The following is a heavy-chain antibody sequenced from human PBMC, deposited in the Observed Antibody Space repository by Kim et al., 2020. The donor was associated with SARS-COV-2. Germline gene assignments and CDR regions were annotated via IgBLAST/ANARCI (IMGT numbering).Heavy chain of an antibody. V-gene: IGHV4-34*01. Sequence: KSRVTISVDTAKNQFSLKLSSVTAADTAVYYCARGVRDRVAVAGTVWFDPWGQGTLVTVSS. J-gene: IGHJ5*02. CDR3: ARGVRDRVAVAGTVWFDP. D-gene: IGHD6-19*01.